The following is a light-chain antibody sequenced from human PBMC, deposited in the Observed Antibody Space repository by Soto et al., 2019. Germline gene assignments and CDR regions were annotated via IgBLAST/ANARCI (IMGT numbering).Light chain of an antibody. J-gene: IGKJ2*01. V-gene: IGKV3-20*01. Sequence: EIVLTQSPGTLALSPGDRATLSCRASQRVSANYVAWYQQKPGQAPRLLIYAASSRATGIPDRFSGSGSGTDFILTISRLEPEDFAVYYCQKYGSSSYTFGQGTKLEIK. CDR2: AAS. CDR3: QKYGSSSYT. CDR1: QRVSANY.